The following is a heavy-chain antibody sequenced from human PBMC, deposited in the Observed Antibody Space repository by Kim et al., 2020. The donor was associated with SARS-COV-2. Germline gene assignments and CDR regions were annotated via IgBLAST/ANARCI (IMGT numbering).Heavy chain of an antibody. J-gene: IGHJ4*02. CDR3: ARDKGERYSDY. CDR2: ICSDGSKE. V-gene: IGHV3-33*01. Sequence: GGSLRLSCAASGLPFSASGIHWVRQAPGKGLEWVAMICSDGSKEYYADSVKGRFTISRDKSINTVFLQMNSLRAEDTAVYYCARDKGERYSDYWGQGTLVIVS. D-gene: IGHD3-16*01. CDR1: GLPFSASG.